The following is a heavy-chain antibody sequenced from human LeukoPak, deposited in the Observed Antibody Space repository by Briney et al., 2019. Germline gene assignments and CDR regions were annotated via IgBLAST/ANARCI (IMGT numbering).Heavy chain of an antibody. CDR1: GGSFSAYY. CDR2: INHSGST. V-gene: IGHV4-34*01. Sequence: SETLSLTCAVYGGSFSAYYWSWIRQPPGKGLEWIGEINHSGSTNYNPPLKSRVTISVDTSKNQFSLKLSSVTAADTAVYYCASASAPLLWFGELSYGMDVWGQGTTVTVSS. D-gene: IGHD3-10*01. CDR3: ASASAPLLWFGELSYGMDV. J-gene: IGHJ6*02.